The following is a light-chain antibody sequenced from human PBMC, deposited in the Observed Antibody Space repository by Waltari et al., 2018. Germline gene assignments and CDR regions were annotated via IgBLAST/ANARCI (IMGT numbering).Light chain of an antibody. CDR3: SSYTSSTTLV. CDR2: EVN. V-gene: IGLV2-14*01. Sequence: QSALTQPASVSGSPGQSITISCTGTSSDVGGYNYVSWYQHHPGNVPKLIISEVNNRPAGFSHGCSGSKSGNTASRSISGLQTEDEADYYCSSYTSSTTLVFGTGTKVTVL. J-gene: IGLJ1*01. CDR1: SSDVGGYNY.